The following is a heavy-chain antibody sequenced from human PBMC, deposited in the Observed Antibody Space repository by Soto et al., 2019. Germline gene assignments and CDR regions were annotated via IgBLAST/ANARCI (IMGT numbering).Heavy chain of an antibody. CDR3: ARRSRLDY. D-gene: IGHD3-22*01. CDR2: INHRGST. V-gene: IGHV4-34*01. J-gene: IGHJ4*02. Sequence: PSETLSLTCAVYGGSFSDYYWSWIRQPPGKGLEWLGEINHRGSTKYNPSLKSRVTISVDTSKNQFSLNLNSVTAADTAVYYCARRSRLDYRGRGTLVTVSS. CDR1: GGSFSDYY.